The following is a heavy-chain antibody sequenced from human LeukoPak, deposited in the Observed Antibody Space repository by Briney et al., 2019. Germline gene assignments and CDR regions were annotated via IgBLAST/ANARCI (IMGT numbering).Heavy chain of an antibody. CDR2: IYYSGST. CDR3: ARDSRDGYNFYYDAFDI. CDR1: GGSISSSSYY. D-gene: IGHD5-24*01. Sequence: SETLSLTCTVSGGSISSSSYYWGWIRQPPGKGLEWIGSIYYSGSTYYNPSLKSRVTISVDTSKNQFSLKLSSVTAADTAVYYCARDSRDGYNFYYDAFDIWGQGTMVTVSS. V-gene: IGHV4-39*07. J-gene: IGHJ3*02.